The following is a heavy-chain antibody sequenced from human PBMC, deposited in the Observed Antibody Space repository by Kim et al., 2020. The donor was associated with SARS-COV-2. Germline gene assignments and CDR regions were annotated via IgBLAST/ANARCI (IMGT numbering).Heavy chain of an antibody. CDR3: ASAFGSNWFNY. J-gene: IGHJ5*01. D-gene: IGHD3-10*01. CDR1: GFTYTNYY. CDR2: IDPNDGRA. V-gene: IGHV1-46*01. Sequence: ASVKVSCKASGFTYTNYYIHWVRQAPGQGLEWMAVIDPNDGRATYAQKLQGRVTMTTDTSTRTVYMSLSSLRSEDTAVFFCASAFGSNWFNYWGQGTLVTVS.